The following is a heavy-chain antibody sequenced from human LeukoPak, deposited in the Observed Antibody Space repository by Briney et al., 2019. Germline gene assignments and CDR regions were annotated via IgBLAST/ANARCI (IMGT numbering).Heavy chain of an antibody. CDR3: ARGLSGGYYYYGMDV. Sequence: PGGSLRFSCAASGFTFSNYGMHWVRQAPGKGLEWVAVIWYDGSNKYYADSVKGRFTISRDNSKNTLYLQMNSLRAEDTAVYYCARGLSGGYYYYGMDVWGQGTTVTVSS. V-gene: IGHV3-33*01. CDR2: IWYDGSNK. D-gene: IGHD3-10*01. J-gene: IGHJ6*02. CDR1: GFTFSNYG.